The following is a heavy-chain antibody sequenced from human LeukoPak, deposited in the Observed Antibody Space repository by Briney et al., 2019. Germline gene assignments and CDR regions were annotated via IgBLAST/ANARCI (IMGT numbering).Heavy chain of an antibody. V-gene: IGHV3-30*18. CDR3: AKEDAVPFYYYGMDV. Sequence: GGSLRLSCAASGFTFSSYGVHWVRQAPGKGLEWVAVISYDGSNKYYADSVKGRFTISRDNSKNTLYLQMNSLRAEDTAVYYCAKEDAVPFYYYGMDVWGQGTTVTVSS. CDR1: GFTFSSYG. J-gene: IGHJ6*02. D-gene: IGHD2-8*01. CDR2: ISYDGSNK.